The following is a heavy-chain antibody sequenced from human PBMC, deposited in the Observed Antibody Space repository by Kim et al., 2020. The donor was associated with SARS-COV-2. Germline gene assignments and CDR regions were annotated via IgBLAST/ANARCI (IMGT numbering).Heavy chain of an antibody. V-gene: IGHV1-18*01. CDR2: ISAYNGNT. Sequence: ASVKVSCKASGYTFTSYGISWVRQAPGQGLEWMGWISAYNGNTNYAQNLQGRVTMTTDTSTSTAYMELRSLRSDDTAVYYCARVRTLLYIDWILTHDAFDIWGQGTMVSVSS. J-gene: IGHJ3*02. D-gene: IGHD3-9*01. CDR3: ARVRTLLYIDWILTHDAFDI. CDR1: GYTFTSYG.